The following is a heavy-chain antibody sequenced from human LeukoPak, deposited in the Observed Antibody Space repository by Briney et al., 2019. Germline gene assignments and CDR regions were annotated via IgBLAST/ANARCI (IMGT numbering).Heavy chain of an antibody. Sequence: PGGSLRLSCAASGFAFSNYAMSWVRQVPGKGLEWVSSLSGGGDSRYYADSVMGRFTISRDNSKNTLYLQMNSLRAEDTAVYYCAKAVRSMVTGGGYFDSWGQGTLVTVSS. J-gene: IGHJ4*02. CDR1: GFAFSNYA. V-gene: IGHV3-23*01. CDR2: LSGGGDSR. D-gene: IGHD3-10*01. CDR3: AKAVRSMVTGGGYFDS.